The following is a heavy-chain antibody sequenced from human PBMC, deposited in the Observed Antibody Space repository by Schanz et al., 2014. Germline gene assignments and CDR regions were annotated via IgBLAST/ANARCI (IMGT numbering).Heavy chain of an antibody. D-gene: IGHD3-22*01. V-gene: IGHV3-66*03. CDR1: GFTVNTNY. Sequence: EVQLVESGGGLIHPGGSLRLSCAVSGFTVNTNYMTWVRQAPGKGLECVSILYIRSTYYADSVKGRFTISRDNSKNMVFLQMNSLRAEDTAVYYCAKDLPSDYYIAYWGQGTLVTVSS. CDR2: LYIRST. J-gene: IGHJ4*02. CDR3: AKDLPSDYYIAY.